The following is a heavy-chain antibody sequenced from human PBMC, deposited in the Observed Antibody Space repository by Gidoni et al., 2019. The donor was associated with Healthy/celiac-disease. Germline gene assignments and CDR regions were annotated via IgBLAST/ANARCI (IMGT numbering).Heavy chain of an antibody. D-gene: IGHD3-22*01. CDR3: AKVEYYYDSSGYTPYFDY. Sequence: EVQLLESGGGLVQPGGSLRLPCAASGFTFSSYAMSWVRQAPGKGLEWVSAISGSGGSTYYADSVKGRFTISRDNSKNTLYLQMNSLRAEDTAVYYCAKVEYYYDSSGYTPYFDYWGQGTLVTVSS. J-gene: IGHJ4*02. CDR2: ISGSGGST. CDR1: GFTFSSYA. V-gene: IGHV3-23*01.